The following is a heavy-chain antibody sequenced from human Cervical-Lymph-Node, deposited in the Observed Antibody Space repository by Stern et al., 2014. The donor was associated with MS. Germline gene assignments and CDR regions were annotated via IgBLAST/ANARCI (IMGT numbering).Heavy chain of an antibody. Sequence: QVQLQESGPGLVKTSGTLSLTCAVSGGSISSGYWWSWVRQPPGKGLEWIGEIYHSGSTNYNPSLKSRVTISVDTSKNHFSLKMNSVNAADTAVYYCARNGGNYAFDYWGQGTLVAVSS. CDR3: ARNGGNYAFDY. V-gene: IGHV4-4*02. CDR1: GGSISSGYW. CDR2: IYHSGST. D-gene: IGHD4-23*01. J-gene: IGHJ4*02.